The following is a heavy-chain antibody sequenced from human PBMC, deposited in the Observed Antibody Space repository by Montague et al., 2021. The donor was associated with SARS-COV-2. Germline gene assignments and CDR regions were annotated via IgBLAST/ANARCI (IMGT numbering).Heavy chain of an antibody. V-gene: IGHV4-34*01. CDR2: INHSGTT. CDR3: ARWDPQTLTLIGLRGKSASDY. Sequence: SETLSLTCAVYGGSFSGYYWTWIRQSPGKGQEWIAEINHSGTTNYNFNPSLRSRVTISVDTSKSQFSLKLSSVTAADTGVYCCARWDPQTLTLIGLRGKSASDYWGQGTLVTVSS. CDR1: GGSFSGYY. J-gene: IGHJ4*02. D-gene: IGHD4-23*01.